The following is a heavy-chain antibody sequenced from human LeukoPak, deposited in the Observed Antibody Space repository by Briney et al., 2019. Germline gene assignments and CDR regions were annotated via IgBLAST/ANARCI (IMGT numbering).Heavy chain of an antibody. CDR3: VKGREAEAGRGFDY. CDR1: GFTFSRHG. V-gene: IGHV3-64D*09. J-gene: IGHJ4*02. D-gene: IGHD6-13*01. Sequence: GGSLRLSCSASGFTFSRHGMHWVRQAPGKGLEYVSAISSNGGSTYYADSVKGRFTISRDNSKNTLYLQMSSLRAEDTAVYYCVKGREAEAGRGFDYWGQGTLVTVSS. CDR2: ISSNGGST.